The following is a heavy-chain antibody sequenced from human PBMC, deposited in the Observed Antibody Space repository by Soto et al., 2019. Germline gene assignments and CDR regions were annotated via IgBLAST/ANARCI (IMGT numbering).Heavy chain of an antibody. J-gene: IGHJ4*02. CDR2: ISSSSTTI. CDR1: GFTFSSNS. D-gene: IGHD1-26*01. V-gene: IGHV3-48*01. Sequence: EVQLVESGGGLVQPGGSLRLSCAASGFTFSSNSMNWVRQAPGKGLEWVSFISSSSTTIYHADSVRGRFTITRDNGKNSLYLQMNSPRAEDTAVYYCARDLGRGDWDYCGQGTLVTVSS. CDR3: ARDLGRGDWDY.